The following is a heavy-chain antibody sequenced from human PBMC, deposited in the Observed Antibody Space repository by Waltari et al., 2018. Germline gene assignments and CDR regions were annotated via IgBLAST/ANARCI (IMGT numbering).Heavy chain of an antibody. D-gene: IGHD3-16*01. CDR3: VRPERGSYYYFDS. V-gene: IGHV4-39*02. Sequence: QLQLQESGPGLVKPSETLSLSCTVSGGSPSSSCFSWGWLRQSPGKGLEWIGSVYYSGASYYNPSLESRVTMSIDTSKRHFSLRLTSVTVADTAVYYCVRPERGSYYYFDSWGQGTLVIVSS. CDR2: VYYSGAS. CDR1: GGSPSSSCFS. J-gene: IGHJ4*02.